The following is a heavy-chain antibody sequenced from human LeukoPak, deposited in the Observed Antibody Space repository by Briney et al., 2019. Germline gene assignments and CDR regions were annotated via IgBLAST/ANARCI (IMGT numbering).Heavy chain of an antibody. Sequence: PSETLSLTCTVSGGSISTYYGSWLRQPPGKGLEWIGYIYYSWSTNYNPSLKSRVTILVDTSKNQFSLKLSSVTAADTAVYYCAALTGTTGVFDYWGQGTLVTVSS. J-gene: IGHJ4*02. D-gene: IGHD3-10*01. CDR1: GGSISTYY. CDR3: AALTGTTGVFDY. V-gene: IGHV4-59*01. CDR2: IYYSWST.